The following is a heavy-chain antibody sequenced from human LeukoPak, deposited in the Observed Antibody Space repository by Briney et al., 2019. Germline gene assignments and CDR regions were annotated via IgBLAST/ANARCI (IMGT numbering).Heavy chain of an antibody. CDR1: GFTFSSYG. Sequence: PGGSLRLSCAASGFTFSSYGMSWVRQAPGKGLEWVSAISGSGGSTYYADSVKGRFTISRDNSKNTLYLQMNSLRAEDTAVYYCAKGGYYYDSPRGHAFDIWGQGTMVTVSS. V-gene: IGHV3-23*01. J-gene: IGHJ3*02. CDR3: AKGGYYYDSPRGHAFDI. CDR2: ISGSGGST. D-gene: IGHD3-22*01.